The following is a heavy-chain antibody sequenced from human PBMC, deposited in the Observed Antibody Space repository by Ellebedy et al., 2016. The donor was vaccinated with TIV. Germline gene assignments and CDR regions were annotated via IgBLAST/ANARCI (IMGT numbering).Heavy chain of an antibody. Sequence: GESLKISCAASGFTCSSYWMSWVRQAPGKGLEWVANIKQAGSEKYCVDSVKGRSTISGDNAKSSLYVQMNSLRADDTAVYYCARMYGSSSWADYWGQGTLVTVSS. CDR3: ARMYGSSSWADY. CDR2: IKQAGSEK. V-gene: IGHV3-7*01. CDR1: GFTCSSYW. J-gene: IGHJ4*02. D-gene: IGHD6-6*01.